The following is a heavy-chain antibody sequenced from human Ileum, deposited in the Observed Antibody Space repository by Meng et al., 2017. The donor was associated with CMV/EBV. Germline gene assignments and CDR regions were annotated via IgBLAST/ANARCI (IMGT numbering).Heavy chain of an antibody. CDR1: GGSFSGYS. CDR3: ARRVGSGKYYFDY. CDR2: IDHMEST. D-gene: IGHD3-10*01. V-gene: IGHV4-34*01. Sequence: CAVYGGSFSGYSFSWLRQSPGKGLEWIGEIDHMESTNYNPSLKSRVTFSIATSNNQFSLRLNSVTAADTALYFCARRVGSGKYYFDYWSQGALVTVSS. J-gene: IGHJ4*02.